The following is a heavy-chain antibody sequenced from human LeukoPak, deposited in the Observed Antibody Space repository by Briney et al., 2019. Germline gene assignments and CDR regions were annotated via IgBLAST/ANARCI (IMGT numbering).Heavy chain of an antibody. CDR3: ATPFLRSQMGDAFDI. V-gene: IGHV4-59*08. Sequence: SETLSLTCTVSGGSISSYYWSWIRQPPGKGLEWIGYIYYSGSTNYNPSLKSRVTISVDTSKNQFSLKLSSVTAADTAVYYCATPFLRSQMGDAFDIWGQGTMVTVSS. D-gene: IGHD4-17*01. J-gene: IGHJ3*02. CDR1: GGSISSYY. CDR2: IYYSGST.